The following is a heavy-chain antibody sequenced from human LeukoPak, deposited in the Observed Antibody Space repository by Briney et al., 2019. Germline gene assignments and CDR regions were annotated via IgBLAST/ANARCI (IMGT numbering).Heavy chain of an antibody. J-gene: IGHJ4*02. D-gene: IGHD3-10*01. CDR1: GGSISSGDYY. CDR3: ARGLQGSGRPFDY. V-gene: IGHV4-30-4*08. Sequence: SQTLSLTCTVSGGSISSGDYYWSWIRQHPGKGLEWIGYIYYSGSTYYNPSLKSRVTISVDTSKNQFSLKLSSVTAADTAVYYCARGLQGSGRPFDYWGQGTLVTVSS. CDR2: IYYSGST.